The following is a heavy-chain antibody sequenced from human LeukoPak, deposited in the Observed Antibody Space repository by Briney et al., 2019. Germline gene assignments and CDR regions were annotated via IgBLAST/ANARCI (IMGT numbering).Heavy chain of an antibody. CDR1: GGSISSGGVY. D-gene: IGHD5-18*01. CDR2: IYYSGTT. Sequence: SETLSLTCTVSGGSISSGGVYWSWIRQHPGKGLEWLGYIYYSGTTYYNPSLKSRVTFSVDTSKNQFSLKLNPVTAADTALYYCARGTTDGYSYGRFDYWGQGTLVTVSS. CDR3: ARGTTDGYSYGRFDY. V-gene: IGHV4-31*03. J-gene: IGHJ4*02.